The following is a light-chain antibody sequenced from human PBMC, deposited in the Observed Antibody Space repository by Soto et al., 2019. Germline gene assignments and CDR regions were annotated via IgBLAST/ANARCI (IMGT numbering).Light chain of an antibody. CDR2: GAS. CDR1: QSVSSRY. V-gene: IGKV3-20*01. Sequence: EIVLTQSPGTLSLSAGERATLSCRASQSVSSRYIAWYQQKPGQAPRLLIYGASSRATGISDRFSGSGSGTDFTLTISRLEPGDFAVYYWQQYGYSPHAFGQGTKVEIK. CDR3: QQYGYSPHA. J-gene: IGKJ1*01.